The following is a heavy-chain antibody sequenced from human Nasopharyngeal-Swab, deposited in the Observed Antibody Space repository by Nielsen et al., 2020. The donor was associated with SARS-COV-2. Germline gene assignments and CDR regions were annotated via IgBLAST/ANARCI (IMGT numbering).Heavy chain of an antibody. Sequence: ASVTVSCKASGYTFTTYDIIWVRQAPGQGLEWMGWSSPTNGNTNYALNFQGRVTMTADTSTKTAYMELRSLRYDDTAVYYCARDPGAATLDYWGQGSLVTVSS. CDR2: SSPTNGNT. V-gene: IGHV1-18*04. J-gene: IGHJ4*02. D-gene: IGHD3-10*01. CDR3: ARDPGAATLDY. CDR1: GYTFTTYD.